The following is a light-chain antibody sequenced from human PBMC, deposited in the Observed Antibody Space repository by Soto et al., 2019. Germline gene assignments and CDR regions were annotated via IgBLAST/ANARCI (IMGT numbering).Light chain of an antibody. V-gene: IGLV2-8*01. J-gene: IGLJ2*01. CDR3: SSYAGSNNLV. Sequence: QSALTQPPSASGSTGQSVTISCTGSSSDVGGYNYVSWYQQHPGKAPKLMIYEVSKRPSGVPDRFSGSKSGNTASLTVSGLQAEDEPDYYCSSYAGSNNLVFGGGTKLTV. CDR2: EVS. CDR1: SSDVGGYNY.